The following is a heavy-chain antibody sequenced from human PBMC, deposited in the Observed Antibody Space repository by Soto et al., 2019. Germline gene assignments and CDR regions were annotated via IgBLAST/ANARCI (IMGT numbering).Heavy chain of an antibody. D-gene: IGHD3-16*02. CDR3: AAEMTFGKLSVV. J-gene: IGHJ6*02. CDR1: GFTFTSSA. Sequence: SVKVSCKASGFTFTSSAVQWVRQARGQRLEWIGWIVVGSGNTNYAQKFQERVTITRDMSTSTAYMELSSLRSEDTAVYYCAAEMTFGKLSVVWGQGTTVTVSS. V-gene: IGHV1-58*01. CDR2: IVVGSGNT.